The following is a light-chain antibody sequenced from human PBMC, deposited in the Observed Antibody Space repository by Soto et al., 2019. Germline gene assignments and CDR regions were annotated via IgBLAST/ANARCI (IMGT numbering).Light chain of an antibody. Sequence: DIEMTQSPSTLSASVGDRFTITCRASQSISTWLAWYQQKPGKAPKLLISDASSLESGVPSRFSGSGYGTEFNLTIGSLQTDDFAAHYCQQYNSYSLTFGQGTKVDIK. J-gene: IGKJ1*01. CDR2: DAS. CDR1: QSISTW. V-gene: IGKV1-5*01. CDR3: QQYNSYSLT.